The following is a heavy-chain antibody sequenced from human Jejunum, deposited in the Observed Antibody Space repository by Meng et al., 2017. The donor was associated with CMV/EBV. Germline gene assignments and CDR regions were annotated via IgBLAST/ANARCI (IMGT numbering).Heavy chain of an antibody. J-gene: IGHJ6*02. Sequence: FNSYAMTWVRQATGKGLEWVSVISRSGGDTNYADSVKGRFTISRDNSKNTLYLEMSSLRAEDTAIYYCAKESGQYQMLSYYGLDVWGQGTTVTVSS. CDR1: FNSYA. CDR3: AKESGQYQMLSYYGLDV. D-gene: IGHD2-2*01. CDR2: ISRSGGDT. V-gene: IGHV3-23*01.